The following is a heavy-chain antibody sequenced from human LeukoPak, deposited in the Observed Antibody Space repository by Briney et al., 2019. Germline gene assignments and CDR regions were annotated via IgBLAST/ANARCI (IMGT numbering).Heavy chain of an antibody. J-gene: IGHJ2*01. CDR3: ARWPSGGVTIFGVVGDWYFDL. Sequence: GGSLRLSCAASGFTFSSYGMHWVRQAPGKGLEWVAFIRYDGSNKYYADSVKGRFTISRDNSKNTLFLQMNSLRAEDTAVYFCARWPSGGVTIFGVVGDWYFDLWGRGTLVTVSS. V-gene: IGHV3-30*02. CDR1: GFTFSSYG. CDR2: IRYDGSNK. D-gene: IGHD3-3*01.